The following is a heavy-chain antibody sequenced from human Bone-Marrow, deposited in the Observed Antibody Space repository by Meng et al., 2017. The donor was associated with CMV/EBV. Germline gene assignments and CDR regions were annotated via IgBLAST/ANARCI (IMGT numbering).Heavy chain of an antibody. CDR3: AKLRSSSGYYDSDFDY. CDR1: GFTFTSSA. J-gene: IGHJ4*02. D-gene: IGHD3-22*01. Sequence: SVKVSCKASGFTFTSSAVQWVRQARGQRLEWIGWIVVGSGNKNYAQKFQERVTITRDMSTSTAYMELSSLRSEDTAVYYCAKLRSSSGYYDSDFDYWGQGTLVTVSS. CDR2: IVVGSGNK. V-gene: IGHV1-58*01.